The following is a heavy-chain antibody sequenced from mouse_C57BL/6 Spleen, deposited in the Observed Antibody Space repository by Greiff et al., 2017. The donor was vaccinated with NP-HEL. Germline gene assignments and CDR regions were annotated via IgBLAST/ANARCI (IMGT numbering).Heavy chain of an antibody. CDR1: GYTFTSYW. CDR2: IDPEDGET. V-gene: IGHV14-2*01. D-gene: IGHD2-3*01. J-gene: IGHJ2*01. CDR3: ALYDGYYVEHFDY. Sequence: VQLKQPGAELVKPGASVKLSCKASGYTFTSYWMHWVKQRPGRGLEWIGRIDPEDGETKYAPKFQGKATITADTSSNTAYLQLSSLTSEDTAVYYCALYDGYYVEHFDYWGQGTTLTVSS.